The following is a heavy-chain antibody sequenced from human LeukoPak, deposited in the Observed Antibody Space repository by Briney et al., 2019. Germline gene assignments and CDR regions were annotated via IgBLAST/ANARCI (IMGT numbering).Heavy chain of an antibody. V-gene: IGHV1-2*02. CDR2: INPNSGGT. D-gene: IGHD1-26*01. Sequence: ASVKVSCKASGYTFTSYGISWVRQSPGQGIEWMGWINPNSGGTNYAQKFQGRVTMTRDTSISTAYMELRSLRSDDTAVYYCAADDSRSYRFDYWGQGTLVTVSS. CDR1: GYTFTSYG. CDR3: AADDSRSYRFDY. J-gene: IGHJ4*02.